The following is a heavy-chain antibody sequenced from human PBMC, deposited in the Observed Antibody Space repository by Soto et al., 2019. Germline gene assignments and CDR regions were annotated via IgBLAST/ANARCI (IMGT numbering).Heavy chain of an antibody. CDR1: XFTFSSYS. Sequence: GGSLRLSCAASXFTFSSYSMNWVRQAPGKGLEWVSYISSSSSTIYYADSVKGRFTISRDNAKNSLYLQMNSLRAEDTAVYYCARDGSVVVAATFFDYWGQGTLVTVSS. CDR2: ISSSSSTI. CDR3: ARDGSVVVAATFFDY. D-gene: IGHD2-15*01. J-gene: IGHJ4*02. V-gene: IGHV3-48*01.